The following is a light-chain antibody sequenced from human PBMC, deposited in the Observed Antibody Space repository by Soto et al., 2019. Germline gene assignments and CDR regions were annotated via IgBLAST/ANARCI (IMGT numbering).Light chain of an antibody. Sequence: IQLTQSPSSLSASVSSIVTLPFRSSQNIAIYLAWYQQKPGEAPKLLIYAASTLDGGVPSRFSGSGSGTDFALTITSLQAEDFATYYCQKLRMYPSNFGGGTKVDIK. V-gene: IGKV1-9*01. CDR2: AAS. J-gene: IGKJ4*01. CDR3: QKLRMYPSN. CDR1: QNIAIY.